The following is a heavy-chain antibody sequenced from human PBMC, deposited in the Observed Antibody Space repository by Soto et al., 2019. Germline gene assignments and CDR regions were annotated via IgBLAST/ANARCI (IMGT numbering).Heavy chain of an antibody. CDR2: ISAYSGNT. J-gene: IGHJ4*02. D-gene: IGHD6-13*01. Sequence: QVQLVQSGAEVKKPGASVKVSCKTSGYTFTSYGISWVRQAPGQRLEWMGWISAYSGNTNYAQKLQGRVTMTTNTSTSSANMEQRILSSDDTAVHYWARGTPNGYSSRWYIGVDDYWGQGNLVTVSS. CDR3: ARGTPNGYSSRWYIGVDDY. CDR1: GYTFTSYG. V-gene: IGHV1-18*01.